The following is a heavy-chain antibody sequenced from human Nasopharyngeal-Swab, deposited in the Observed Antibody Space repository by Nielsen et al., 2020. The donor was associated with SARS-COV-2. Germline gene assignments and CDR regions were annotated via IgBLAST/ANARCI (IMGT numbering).Heavy chain of an antibody. J-gene: IGHJ6*02. CDR2: IKPDGSEK. D-gene: IGHD6-6*01. V-gene: IGHV3-7*03. CDR3: ARRPYSSSSGDYYYGMNV. Sequence: GGSLRLSCAASGLTFSGHWMTWVRQSPGKGLEWVANIKPDGSEKYYVDSVKGRFTISRDNAKNSLYLQMNNLRADDAAVYYCARRPYSSSSGDYYYGMNVWGQGTTVTVSS. CDR1: GLTFSGHW.